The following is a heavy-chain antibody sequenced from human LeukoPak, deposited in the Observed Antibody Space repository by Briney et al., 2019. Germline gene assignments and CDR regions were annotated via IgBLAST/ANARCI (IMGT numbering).Heavy chain of an antibody. CDR3: ARDRGATYYYGSGSLSASRYYYYMDV. D-gene: IGHD3-10*01. V-gene: IGHV3-7*01. CDR2: IKQDGSEK. CDR1: GFTFSSYW. J-gene: IGHJ6*03. Sequence: GGSLRLSCAASGFTFSSYWMSWVRQAPGKGLEWVANIKQDGSEKYYVDSVKGRFTISRDNAKSSQYLQMNSLRAEDTAVYYCARDRGATYYYGSGSLSASRYYYYMDVWGKGTTVTVSS.